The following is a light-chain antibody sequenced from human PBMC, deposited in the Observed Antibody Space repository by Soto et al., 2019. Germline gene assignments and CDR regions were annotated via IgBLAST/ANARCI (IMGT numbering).Light chain of an antibody. CDR1: QSLLHSNGYNI. J-gene: IGKJ1*01. CDR3: MQALQTPPT. CDR2: LGS. V-gene: IGKV2-28*01. Sequence: IVMTQSPLSLPVTPGEPASISCRSSQSLLHSNGYNILDWYLQKPVQPPLLLMYLGSTGASGVPDRFSGSGSGTDFTLRISRVEAEDVGVYYGMQALQTPPTFGQGTKVDIK.